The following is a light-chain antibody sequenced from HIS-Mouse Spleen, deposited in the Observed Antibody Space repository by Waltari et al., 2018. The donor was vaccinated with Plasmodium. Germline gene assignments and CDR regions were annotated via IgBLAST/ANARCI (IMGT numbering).Light chain of an antibody. CDR2: QDS. Sequence: SYELTQPPSVSVSPGQTASITCSGATLGDKYACWYQQKPGQYPVLVIYQDSQRPSGIPERVSGSNSGNTATLTISGTQAMDEADYYCQAWDSSTVVFGGGTKLNVL. J-gene: IGLJ2*01. CDR1: TLGDKY. CDR3: QAWDSSTVV. V-gene: IGLV3-1*01.